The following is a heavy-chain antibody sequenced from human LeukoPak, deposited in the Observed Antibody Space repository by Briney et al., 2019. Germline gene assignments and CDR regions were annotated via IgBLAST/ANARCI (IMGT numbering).Heavy chain of an antibody. J-gene: IGHJ5*02. CDR2: ISSSSSYI. V-gene: IGHV3-21*04. D-gene: IGHD1-26*01. Sequence: GGSLRLSCAASGFTFSSYSMNWVRQAPGKGLEWVSSISSSSSYIKYADSVKGRFTISRDNSKNTLYLQMNSLGAEDTAVYYCAKESHRWGNHWGQGTLVTVSS. CDR3: AKESHRWGNH. CDR1: GFTFSSYS.